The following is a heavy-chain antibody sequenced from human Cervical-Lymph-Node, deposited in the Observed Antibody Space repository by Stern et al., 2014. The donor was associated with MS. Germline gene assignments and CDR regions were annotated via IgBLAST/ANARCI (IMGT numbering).Heavy chain of an antibody. CDR1: GGTFSSYA. J-gene: IGHJ6*02. CDR2: IIHICGTA. CDR3: ARGELKEGLVRGMDV. D-gene: IGHD1-26*01. V-gene: IGHV1-69*05. Sequence: QDQLVQSGAEVKKPGSSVKVSCKASGGTFSSYAISWVRQAPGQGLEWMGGIIHICGTANYAQNFQGKVTITTDESTSTAYMELSSLRSEDTAVYYCARGELKEGLVRGMDVWGQGTTVTVSS.